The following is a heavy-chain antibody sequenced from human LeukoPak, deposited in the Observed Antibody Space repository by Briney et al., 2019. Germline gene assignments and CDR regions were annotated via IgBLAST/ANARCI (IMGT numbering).Heavy chain of an antibody. CDR2: IYYSGST. Sequence: PSETLSLTCTVSGVPVSSFSYYWGWIRQPPGKGLEWIGSIYYSGSTYYNASLKSRVTIPVDTSKNQFSLKLSSVTAADTAVYYCASWGAGYSSSWYRWFDPWGQGTLVTVSS. D-gene: IGHD6-13*01. V-gene: IGHV4-39*07. CDR3: ASWGAGYSSSWYRWFDP. CDR1: GVPVSSFSYY. J-gene: IGHJ5*02.